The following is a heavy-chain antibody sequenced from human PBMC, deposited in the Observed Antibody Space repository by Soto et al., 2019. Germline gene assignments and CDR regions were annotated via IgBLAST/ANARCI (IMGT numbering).Heavy chain of an antibody. Sequence: ASVKVSCKASGYTFTSYGISWVRQAPGQGLEWMGWISAYNGNTNYAQKLQGRVTMTTDTSTSTAYMELRSLRSDDTAVYYCARVARFGVVIIRVDYWGQGTLVTVPS. V-gene: IGHV1-18*04. CDR1: GYTFTSYG. D-gene: IGHD3-3*01. CDR2: ISAYNGNT. CDR3: ARVARFGVVIIRVDY. J-gene: IGHJ4*02.